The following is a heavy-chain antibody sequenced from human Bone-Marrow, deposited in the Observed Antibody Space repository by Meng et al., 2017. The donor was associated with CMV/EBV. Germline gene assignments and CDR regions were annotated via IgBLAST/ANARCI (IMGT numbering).Heavy chain of an antibody. Sequence: ASVKVSCKASGYTFTSYGISWMRQAPGQGLEWMGWISAYNGNTNYAQKLQGRVTMTTDTSTSTAYMELRSLRSDDTAVYYCARDRDSSSWPTYYYYYYGMDVWGQGTTVTVSS. V-gene: IGHV1-18*01. J-gene: IGHJ6*02. CDR1: GYTFTSYG. CDR2: ISAYNGNT. CDR3: ARDRDSSSWPTYYYYYYGMDV. D-gene: IGHD6-13*01.